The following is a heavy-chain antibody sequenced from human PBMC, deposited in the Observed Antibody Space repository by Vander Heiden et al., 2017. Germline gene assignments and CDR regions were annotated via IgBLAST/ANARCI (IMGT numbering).Heavy chain of an antibody. Sequence: EVQLLESGGGLVQPGGSLRLSCAASGFTYDNCVMSWVRQAPGKGLEWVSSISASGSKTHYADSVKGRFTISRDNSQKTLFLEMNSLRAEDTALYYCAKGLGPGYGSGSEDIYYYYYGMDVWGQGTTVTVSS. CDR2: ISASGSKT. J-gene: IGHJ6*02. V-gene: IGHV3-23*01. CDR3: AKGLGPGYGSGSEDIYYYYYGMDV. CDR1: GFTYDNCV. D-gene: IGHD3-10*01.